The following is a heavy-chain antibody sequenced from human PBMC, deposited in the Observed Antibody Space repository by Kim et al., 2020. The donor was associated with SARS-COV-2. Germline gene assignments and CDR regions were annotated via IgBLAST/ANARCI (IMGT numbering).Heavy chain of an antibody. CDR3: ARETGDYRSSFFDH. J-gene: IGHJ4*03. D-gene: IGHD4-4*01. Sequence: GGSLRLSCAASGFTFSNFAMHWVRQAPGKGLEWVAIISYDGTTLYADSVKGRFTISRDESKNTLLLQMNSLEPEDTAVFYCARETGDYRSSFFDHWGHGTMVTVSA. CDR2: ISYDGTT. CDR1: GFTFSNFA. V-gene: IGHV3-30*14.